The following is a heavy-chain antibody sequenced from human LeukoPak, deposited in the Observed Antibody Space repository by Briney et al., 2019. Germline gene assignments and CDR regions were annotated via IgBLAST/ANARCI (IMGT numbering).Heavy chain of an antibody. CDR2: INTDRSST. CDR3: ARPMATVTTFDY. Sequence: RGSLRLSCTASGFTFSSYWMHWVRQAPGQGLVRISRINTDRSSTSYADYVKGRFTMTRDNSKNTPYLQMNSLRADDTAVYYCARPMATVTTFDYWGQGTMVTVSS. CDR1: GFTFSSYW. V-gene: IGHV3-74*01. J-gene: IGHJ4*02. D-gene: IGHD4-17*01.